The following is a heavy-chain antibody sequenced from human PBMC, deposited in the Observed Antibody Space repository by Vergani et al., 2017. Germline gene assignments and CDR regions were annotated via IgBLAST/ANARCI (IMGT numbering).Heavy chain of an antibody. Sequence: EVQLLESGAEVKKPGESLKISCKGSGYSFTSYWIGWVRQMPGKGLEWMGIIYPGDSDTRYSPSFQGQVTISADKSISTAYLQWSSLKASDTAIYYCARRAVAGTGDYYYYMDVWGKGTTVTVSS. J-gene: IGHJ6*03. CDR2: IYPGDSDT. CDR1: GYSFTSYW. CDR3: ARRAVAGTGDYYYYMDV. V-gene: IGHV5-51*01. D-gene: IGHD6-19*01.